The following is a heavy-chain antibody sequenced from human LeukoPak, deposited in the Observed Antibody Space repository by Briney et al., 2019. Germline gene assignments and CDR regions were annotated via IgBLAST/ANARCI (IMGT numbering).Heavy chain of an antibody. Sequence: ASVKVSCKASGDTFRNYAISWVRQAPGQGLEWMGRVISILGKPTYAQRFQGRVTITADKPTTTVYMELSSLRSEDTAVYYCARDVTTVGPLDSWGQGTLVTVSS. CDR2: VISILGKP. D-gene: IGHD4-23*01. CDR3: ARDVTTVGPLDS. J-gene: IGHJ4*02. V-gene: IGHV1-69*04. CDR1: GDTFRNYA.